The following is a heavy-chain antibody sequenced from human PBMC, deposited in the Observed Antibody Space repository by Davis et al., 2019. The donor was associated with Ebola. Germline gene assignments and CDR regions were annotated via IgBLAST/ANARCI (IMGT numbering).Heavy chain of an antibody. J-gene: IGHJ6*02. D-gene: IGHD3-16*02. CDR1: GFTFRSYT. CDR2: ISSSGTFR. V-gene: IGHV3-21*01. CDR3: ARDLWELSLSYYNGLDV. Sequence: PGGSLRLSCAASGFTFRSYTMHCVRQAPAKGLEWVPSISSSGTFRNYVDSMRGRITISRDNAQNSLYLQMNSLRAEDTAVYYCARDLWELSLSYYNGLDVWGQGTTVTVSS.